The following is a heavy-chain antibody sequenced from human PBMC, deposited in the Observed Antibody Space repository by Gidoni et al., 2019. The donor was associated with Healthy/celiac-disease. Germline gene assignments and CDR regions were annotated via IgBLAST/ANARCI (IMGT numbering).Heavy chain of an antibody. CDR3: AKDGLPIFGTHYYYYYYMDV. D-gene: IGHD3-3*01. Sequence: EVQLLESGGGLVQPGGSLRLSCAASGFTFSSYAMSWVRQAPGKGLEWVSAISGSGGSTYYADSVKGRFTISRYNSKNTLYLQMNSLRAEDTAVYYCAKDGLPIFGTHYYYYYYMDVWGKGTTVTVSS. CDR2: ISGSGGST. J-gene: IGHJ6*03. CDR1: GFTFSSYA. V-gene: IGHV3-23*01.